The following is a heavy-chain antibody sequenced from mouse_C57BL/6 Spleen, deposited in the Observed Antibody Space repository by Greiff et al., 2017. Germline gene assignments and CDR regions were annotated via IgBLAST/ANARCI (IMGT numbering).Heavy chain of an antibody. D-gene: IGHD2-5*01. V-gene: IGHV5-17*01. Sequence: EVKLVESGGGLVKPGGSLKLSCAASGFTFSDYGMHWVRQAPEKGLEWVAYISSGSSTIYYADTVKGRFTISRDNAKNTLFLQMTSLRSEDTAMYYCAKHSNYVGFDYWGQGTTLTVSS. CDR1: GFTFSDYG. CDR3: AKHSNYVGFDY. CDR2: ISSGSSTI. J-gene: IGHJ2*01.